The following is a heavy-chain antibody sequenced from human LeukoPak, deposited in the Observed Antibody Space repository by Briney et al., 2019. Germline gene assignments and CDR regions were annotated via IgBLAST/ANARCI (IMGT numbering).Heavy chain of an antibody. CDR1: GYTFTGYY. Sequence: GASVKVSCKASGYTFTGYYMHWVRQAPGQGLEWMGWINPNSGGTNYAQKFQGRVTMTRDTSINTAYMEVSSLISDDTAVYFCARDLSAVAARYLQHWGQGTLVTVSS. V-gene: IGHV1-2*02. D-gene: IGHD6-19*01. CDR3: ARDLSAVAARYLQH. CDR2: INPNSGGT. J-gene: IGHJ1*01.